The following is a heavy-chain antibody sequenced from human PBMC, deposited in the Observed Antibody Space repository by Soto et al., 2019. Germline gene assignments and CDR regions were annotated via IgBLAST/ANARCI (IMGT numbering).Heavy chain of an antibody. CDR2: ISSRSDI. CDR3: ARGSGYDSSGYYYDY. Sequence: GGSLRLSCVGSGFTFSTYSINWVRQAPGKGLEWVSSISSRSDIYYADSVKGRFTISRDNAKNSVSLQMNSLRAEDTAVYYCARGSGYDSSGYYYDYWGQGTLVTVSS. V-gene: IGHV3-21*01. CDR1: GFTFSTYS. J-gene: IGHJ4*02. D-gene: IGHD3-22*01.